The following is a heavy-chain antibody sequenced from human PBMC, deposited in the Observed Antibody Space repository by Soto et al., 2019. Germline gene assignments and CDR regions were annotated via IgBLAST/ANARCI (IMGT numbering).Heavy chain of an antibody. CDR1: GYTFTSYA. V-gene: IGHV1-3*01. CDR2: INAGNGNT. D-gene: IGHD6-13*01. CDR3: ARDARGRIAAAANYYFDY. J-gene: IGHJ4*02. Sequence: QVQLVQSGAEVKKPGASVKVSCKASGYTFTSYAMHWVRQAPGQRLEWMGWINAGNGNTKYSQKFQGRVTITRDTSASTAYMELSSLRSEDTAVYYCARDARGRIAAAANYYFDYWGQGTLVTVSS.